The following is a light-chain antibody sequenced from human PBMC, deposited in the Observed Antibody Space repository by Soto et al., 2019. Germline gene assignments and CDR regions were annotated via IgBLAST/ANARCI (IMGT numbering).Light chain of an antibody. J-gene: IGKJ1*01. CDR2: GAS. V-gene: IGKV3-15*01. CDR3: QQYNNWLTWT. CDR1: LSVRTTY. Sequence: IVLTQSPGTLSLSQGVRATLSCGASLSVRTTYLAWYQQKPGQAPRLLIYGASTRATGIPARFSGSGSGTEFTLTISSLQSEDFAVYYCQQYNNWLTWTFGQGTKVDIK.